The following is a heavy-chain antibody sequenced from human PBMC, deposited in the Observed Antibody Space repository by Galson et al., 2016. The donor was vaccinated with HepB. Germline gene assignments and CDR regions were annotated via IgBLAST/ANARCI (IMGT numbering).Heavy chain of an antibody. CDR1: GFPFSSYW. D-gene: IGHD6-19*01. V-gene: IGHV3-74*01. CDR3: VKGAGTIDY. Sequence: LRLSCAASGFPFSSYWMHWVRQAPGKGLVWVSGINSDGTSTTYADSVKGRFTISRDNAKNTLYLQMNSLRDEDTAVYYCVKGAGTIDYWGQGTLVTVSS. J-gene: IGHJ4*02. CDR2: INSDGTST.